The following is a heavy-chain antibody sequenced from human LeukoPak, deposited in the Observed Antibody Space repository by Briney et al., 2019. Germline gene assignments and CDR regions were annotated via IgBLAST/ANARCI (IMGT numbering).Heavy chain of an antibody. CDR3: ARGDYYGSGNTYYMDV. D-gene: IGHD3-10*01. V-gene: IGHV4-30-2*01. Sequence: SQTLSLTCTVSGGSISSGGYYWSWIRQPPGQGLEWIGYIYHSGSTYYNPSLKSRVTISVDRSKNQFSLKLSSVTAADTAVYYCARGDYYGSGNTYYMDVWGKGTTVTVSS. J-gene: IGHJ6*03. CDR2: IYHSGST. CDR1: GGSISSGGYY.